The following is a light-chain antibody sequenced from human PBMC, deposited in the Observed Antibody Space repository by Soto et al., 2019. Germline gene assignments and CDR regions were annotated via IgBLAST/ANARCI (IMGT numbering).Light chain of an antibody. CDR1: QSIDKW. Sequence: DIQMTQFPSTLSAFVGDRVTITCRASQSIDKWLAWYQQKPGKAPNLLIYEASNLVGGVPSRFSGSRSGTGFTLTISSLQPDDFATYYCQQYKIYPTFGQGTKVETK. V-gene: IGKV1-5*03. CDR2: EAS. J-gene: IGKJ1*01. CDR3: QQYKIYPT.